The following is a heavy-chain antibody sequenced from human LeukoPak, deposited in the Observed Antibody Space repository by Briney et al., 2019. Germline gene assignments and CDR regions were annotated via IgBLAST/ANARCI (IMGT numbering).Heavy chain of an antibody. CDR1: GGSISSYY. Sequence: PSETLSLTCTVRGGSISSYYWSSIRQPAGKGLEWIGRIYTSGSTNYNPSLKSRVTMSVDTSKNQFSLKLSSVTAADTAVYYCARDHYCSGGSCYSDYWGQGTLVTVSS. J-gene: IGHJ4*02. V-gene: IGHV4-4*07. CDR3: ARDHYCSGGSCYSDY. D-gene: IGHD2-15*01. CDR2: IYTSGST.